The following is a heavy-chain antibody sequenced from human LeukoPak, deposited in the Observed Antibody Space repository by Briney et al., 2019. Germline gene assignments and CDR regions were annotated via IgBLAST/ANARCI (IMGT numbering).Heavy chain of an antibody. V-gene: IGHV4-59*08. D-gene: IGHD3-16*02. Sequence: PSATLSLTCTVSGGSIGTYYWSWIRQFPGKGLEWIGYIYVTGTRYNPYLQSRVTISVDRSRNQFFLKMSSVTAADTAVYYCARHIGGGIEDMDVWGKGTKVIVSS. CDR3: ARHIGGGIEDMDV. CDR1: GGSIGTYY. CDR2: IYVTGT. J-gene: IGHJ6*03.